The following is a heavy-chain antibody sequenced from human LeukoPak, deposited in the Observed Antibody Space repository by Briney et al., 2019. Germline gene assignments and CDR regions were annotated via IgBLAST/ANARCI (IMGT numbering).Heavy chain of an antibody. CDR3: ARAMMVRGVINLDY. V-gene: IGHV1-2*02. CDR2: INPNSGGT. D-gene: IGHD3-10*01. J-gene: IGHJ4*02. Sequence: GASVKVSCKASGYTFTSYGISWVRQAPGQGLEWMGWINPNSGGTNYAQKFQGRVTMTRDTSISTAYMELSRLRSDDTAVYYCARAMMVRGVINLDYWGQGTLVTVSS. CDR1: GYTFTSYG.